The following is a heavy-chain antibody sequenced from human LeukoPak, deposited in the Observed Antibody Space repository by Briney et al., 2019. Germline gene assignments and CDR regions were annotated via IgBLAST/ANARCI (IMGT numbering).Heavy chain of an antibody. CDR3: ARGILTGLVLDWFDP. V-gene: IGHV1-2*02. D-gene: IGHD3-9*01. Sequence: ASVKVSCKASGYTFTGYYMHWVRQAPGQGLEWMGWINPNSGGTNYAQKFQGRVTMTRDTSISTAYMELSRLRSDDTAVYYCARGILTGLVLDWFDPWGQGTLVTVS. CDR2: INPNSGGT. CDR1: GYTFTGYY. J-gene: IGHJ5*02.